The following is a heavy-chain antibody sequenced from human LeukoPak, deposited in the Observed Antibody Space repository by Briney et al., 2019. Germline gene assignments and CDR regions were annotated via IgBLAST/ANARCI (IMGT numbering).Heavy chain of an antibody. CDR1: GFTFSNFW. CDR3: AREVSEGFDF. Sequence: GGSLRLSCAASGFTFSNFWMSWVRQAPGKGLEWVSSFGTRSTSAYHAGSVKGRFAISRDNAKNSLYLQMNSLRAEDTALYYCAREVSEGFDFWGQGTLVTVSS. J-gene: IGHJ4*02. V-gene: IGHV3-21*01. D-gene: IGHD3-22*01. CDR2: FGTRSTSA.